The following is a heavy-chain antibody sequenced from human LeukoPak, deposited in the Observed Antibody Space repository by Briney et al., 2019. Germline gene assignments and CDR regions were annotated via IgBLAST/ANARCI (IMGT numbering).Heavy chain of an antibody. D-gene: IGHD6-6*01. Sequence: GGSLRLSCAASGFTFSSYAMSWVRQAPGKGLEWVSAISGSGGSTYYADSVKGRFTISRDNSKNTLYLQMNSLRAEDTAVYYCAKDSPLLVAAPPYYYYGMDVWGQGTTVTVSS. CDR1: GFTFSSYA. CDR3: AKDSPLLVAAPPYYYYGMDV. CDR2: ISGSGGST. J-gene: IGHJ6*02. V-gene: IGHV3-23*01.